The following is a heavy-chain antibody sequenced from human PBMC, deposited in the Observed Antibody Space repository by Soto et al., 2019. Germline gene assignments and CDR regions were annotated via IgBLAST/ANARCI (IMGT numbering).Heavy chain of an antibody. CDR2: ISAYNGHT. CDR3: AGEGAGSNPVGN. CDR1: GYTFTNYG. V-gene: IGHV1-18*01. Sequence: QVQLVQSGPDVKTPGASVKVSCTASGYTFTNYGFNWVRQAPGQGLEWMGWISAYNGHTKYSQIFQARVIMTTDTSTSTAYMVFRCVTSDDTAVTYCAGEGAGSNPVGNWGQGTLAPVSS. D-gene: IGHD2-2*01. J-gene: IGHJ4*02.